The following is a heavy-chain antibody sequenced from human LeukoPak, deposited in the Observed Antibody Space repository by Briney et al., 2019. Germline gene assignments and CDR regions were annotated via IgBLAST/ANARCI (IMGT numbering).Heavy chain of an antibody. CDR3: AIHMVRGVISWFDP. CDR1: GYTFTSYD. V-gene: IGHV1-8*03. Sequence: APVKVSCKASGYTFTSYDINWVRQATGQGLEWMGWMNPNSGNTGYAQKFQGRVTITRNTSVSTAYMELSSLRSEDTAVYYCAIHMVRGVISWFDPWGQGTLVTVSS. CDR2: MNPNSGNT. J-gene: IGHJ5*02. D-gene: IGHD3-10*01.